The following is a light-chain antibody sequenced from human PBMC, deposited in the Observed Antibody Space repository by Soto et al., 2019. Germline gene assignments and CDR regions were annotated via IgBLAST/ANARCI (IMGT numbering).Light chain of an antibody. V-gene: IGKV1-5*01. CDR1: QSISNW. Sequence: DIQMTQSPSTLSASVGDRVIITCRASQSISNWLAWYQQKPGQAPKLLIYDASTLEGGVPSRFSGSGSGTELTLTISSLQPDDFATYYCQQYNTYPYTFGQGTKVEIK. J-gene: IGKJ2*01. CDR3: QQYNTYPYT. CDR2: DAS.